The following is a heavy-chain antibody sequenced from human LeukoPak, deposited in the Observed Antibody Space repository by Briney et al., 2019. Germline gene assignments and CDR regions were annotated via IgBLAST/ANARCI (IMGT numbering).Heavy chain of an antibody. J-gene: IGHJ4*02. CDR1: GFTFSSYA. D-gene: IGHD3-22*01. Sequence: GGSLRLSCAASGFTFSSYAMSWVRQAPGKGLGWVSAISGSGGSTYYADSVKGRFTISRDNSKNTLYLQMNSLRAEDTAVYYCARWLLLSRYFDYWGQGTLVTVSS. V-gene: IGHV3-23*01. CDR3: ARWLLLSRYFDY. CDR2: ISGSGGST.